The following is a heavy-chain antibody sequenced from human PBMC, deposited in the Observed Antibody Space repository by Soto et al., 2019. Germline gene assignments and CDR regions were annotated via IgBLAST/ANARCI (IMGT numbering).Heavy chain of an antibody. J-gene: IGHJ4*02. D-gene: IGHD3-22*01. Sequence: GSLRLSCAASGFIFDDYGMSWVRQGPGKGLEWVSGINWNGGSTVYADSVKGRFTISRDNAKNSLYLQMNSLRAEDTALYYCARVLSSGNSDPFDYWGQGTLVTVSS. CDR3: ARVLSSGNSDPFDY. CDR1: GFIFDDYG. CDR2: INWNGGST. V-gene: IGHV3-20*04.